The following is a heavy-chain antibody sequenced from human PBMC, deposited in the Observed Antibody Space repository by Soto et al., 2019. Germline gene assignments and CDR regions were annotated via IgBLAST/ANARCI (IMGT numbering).Heavy chain of an antibody. CDR1: GGSISSSNW. CDR2: IYHSGST. CDR3: ASLRAIAESFPGFDY. D-gene: IGHD6-13*01. V-gene: IGHV4-4*02. J-gene: IGHJ4*02. Sequence: QVQLQESGPGLVKPSGTLSLTCAVSGGSISSSNWWSWVRQPPGKGLEWIGEIYHSGSTNYNPSLKSRVTLSVDKSKNHFSLKLSYVTAADTAVYYCASLRAIAESFPGFDYWGQGTLVTVSS.